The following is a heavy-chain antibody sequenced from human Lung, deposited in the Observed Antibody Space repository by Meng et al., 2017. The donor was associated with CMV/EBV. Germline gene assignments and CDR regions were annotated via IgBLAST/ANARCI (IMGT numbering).Heavy chain of an antibody. D-gene: IGHD2-2*02. CDR3: ARELGYCSSTSCYTYCYYGMDV. V-gene: IGHV4-34*01. J-gene: IGHJ6*02. Sequence: SETXSLXXAVYGGSFSGYYWSWIRQPPGKGLEWIGEINHSGSTNYNPSLKSRVTISVDTSKNQFSLKLSSVTAADTAVYYCARELGYCSSTSCYTYCYYGMDVWGQGTTVXVSS. CDR1: GGSFSGYY. CDR2: INHSGST.